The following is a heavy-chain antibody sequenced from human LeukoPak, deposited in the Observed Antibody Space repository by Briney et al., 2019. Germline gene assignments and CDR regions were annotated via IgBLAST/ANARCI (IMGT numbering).Heavy chain of an antibody. CDR1: GYSFTSYW. D-gene: IGHD6-19*01. V-gene: IGHV5-51*01. CDR3: AGLAHEQWLDLDY. J-gene: IGHJ4*02. Sequence: GESLRISCKGSGYSFTSYWIGWVRQMPGKGLEWMGIIYPGDSDTRYRPSFQGQVTISADKSISTAYLQWSSLKASDTAMYYCAGLAHEQWLDLDYWGQGTLVTVSS. CDR2: IYPGDSDT.